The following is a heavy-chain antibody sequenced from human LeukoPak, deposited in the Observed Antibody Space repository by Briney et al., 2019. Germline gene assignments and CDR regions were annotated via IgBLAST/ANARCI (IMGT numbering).Heavy chain of an antibody. V-gene: IGHV1-46*01. Sequence: ASVKVSCKASGYTFTSYYMHWVRQAPGQGLEWMGIINTSGGSTTYAQKFQGRVSMTRDTSTSTVYLEVSSLRSEDTDVYYCARSQGGNMLGFDPWGQGTLVTVSS. CDR1: GYTFTSYY. CDR2: INTSGGST. D-gene: IGHD4-23*01. J-gene: IGHJ5*02. CDR3: ARSQGGNMLGFDP.